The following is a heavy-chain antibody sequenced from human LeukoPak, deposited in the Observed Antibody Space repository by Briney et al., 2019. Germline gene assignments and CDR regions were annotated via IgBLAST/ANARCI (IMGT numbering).Heavy chain of an antibody. Sequence: SETLSLTCTVSGYSISSGYYWSWIRQPPGKGLEWIGEINHSGSTNYNPSLKSRVTISVDTSKNQFSLKLSSVTAADTAVYYCARLARRSYSSSYPNWFDPWGQGTLVTVSS. CDR3: ARLARRSYSSSYPNWFDP. CDR2: INHSGST. CDR1: GYSISSGYY. D-gene: IGHD6-13*01. V-gene: IGHV4-38-2*02. J-gene: IGHJ5*02.